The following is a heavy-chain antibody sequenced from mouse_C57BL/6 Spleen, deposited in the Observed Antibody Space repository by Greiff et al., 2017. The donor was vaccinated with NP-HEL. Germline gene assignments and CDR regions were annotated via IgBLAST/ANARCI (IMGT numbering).Heavy chain of an antibody. CDR1: GFNIKDDY. Sequence: EVKLLESGAELVRPGASVKLSCTASGFNIKDDYMHWVKQRPEQGLEWIGWIDPENGDTEYASKFQGKATITADTSSNTAYLQLSSLTSEDTAVYYCTMGLKIDYWGQGTTLTVSS. CDR2: IDPENGDT. J-gene: IGHJ2*01. CDR3: TMGLKIDY. V-gene: IGHV14-4*01. D-gene: IGHD1-3*01.